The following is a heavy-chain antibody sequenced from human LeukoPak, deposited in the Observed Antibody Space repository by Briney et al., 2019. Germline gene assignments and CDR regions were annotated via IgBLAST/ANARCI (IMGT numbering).Heavy chain of an antibody. Sequence: GGSLRLSCAASGFTFSSYAMSWVRQAPGKGLEWVSAISGSGGSTYYADSVKGRFTISRDNSKNTLYLQMNSLRAEDTAVYYCAKGSLAAAGAPNYFDYWGQGTLVTVSS. CDR1: GFTFSSYA. J-gene: IGHJ4*02. D-gene: IGHD6-13*01. V-gene: IGHV3-23*01. CDR2: ISGSGGST. CDR3: AKGSLAAAGAPNYFDY.